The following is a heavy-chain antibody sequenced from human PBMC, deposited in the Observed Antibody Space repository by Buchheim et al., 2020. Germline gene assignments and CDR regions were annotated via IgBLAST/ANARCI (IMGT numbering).Heavy chain of an antibody. D-gene: IGHD2-8*01. Sequence: QVQLQESGPGLVKPSETLSLTCTVSSGSISSYYWSWIRQPPGKGLEWIGYIYYSGSTNYNPSLKSRVTISVDTSKNQFSLKLTSVTAADTAVYYCARGGRMVYFDYWGQGTL. V-gene: IGHV4-59*01. CDR3: ARGGRMVYFDY. CDR1: SGSISSYY. CDR2: IYYSGST. J-gene: IGHJ4*02.